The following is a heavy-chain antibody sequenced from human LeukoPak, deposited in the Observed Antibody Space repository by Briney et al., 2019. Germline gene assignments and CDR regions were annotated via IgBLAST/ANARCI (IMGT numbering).Heavy chain of an antibody. V-gene: IGHV3-21*01. CDR1: GFTFSSYS. D-gene: IGHD6-25*01. CDR2: ISSSSSYI. Sequence: GGSLRLSCTASGFTFSSYSMNWVRQAPGKGLEWVSFISSSSSYINYADSVKGRFTISRDNAKNSVYLQLNSLRAEDTAVYFCARDRGPYYYMDVWGKGTTVTISS. CDR3: ARDRGPYYYMDV. J-gene: IGHJ6*03.